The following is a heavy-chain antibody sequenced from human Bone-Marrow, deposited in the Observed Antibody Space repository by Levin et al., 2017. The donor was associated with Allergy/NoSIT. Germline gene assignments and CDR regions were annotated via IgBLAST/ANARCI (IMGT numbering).Heavy chain of an antibody. J-gene: IGHJ3*01. Sequence: PSETLSLTCTVSGGSIGRYYWHWLRQPPGKGLEWIGYIYYIGSTDYNPSLKSRVTMSVDTSKNQFSLKLASVTAADTAVYFCARDCITDCARAFDFWGQGTMVTVSS. CDR3: ARDCITDCARAFDF. CDR2: IYYIGST. D-gene: IGHD3-10*01. V-gene: IGHV4-59*01. CDR1: GGSIGRYY.